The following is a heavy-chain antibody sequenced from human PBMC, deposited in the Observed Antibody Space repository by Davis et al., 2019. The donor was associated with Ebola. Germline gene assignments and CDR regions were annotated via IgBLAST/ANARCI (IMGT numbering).Heavy chain of an antibody. CDR3: TRAESPYGLDV. CDR2: INGDGGTT. D-gene: IGHD3-16*01. V-gene: IGHV3-74*01. Sequence: PGGSLRLSCAASGFAFSRYWIHWVRQTPGKGLVWLARINGDGGTTTYADFVKGRFTVSRDNAKNTLFLQMDSLRVEDTAIYFCTRAESPYGLDVWGQGTTVTVSS. J-gene: IGHJ6*02. CDR1: GFAFSRYW.